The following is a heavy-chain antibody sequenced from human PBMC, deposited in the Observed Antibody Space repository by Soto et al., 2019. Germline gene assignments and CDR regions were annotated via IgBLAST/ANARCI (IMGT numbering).Heavy chain of an antibody. CDR3: AKSGSSGWYGWFDP. V-gene: IGHV2-5*01. CDR1: GFSLRTSGVG. D-gene: IGHD6-19*01. J-gene: IGHJ5*02. CDR2: IYWNDDK. Sequence: SGPRLVNPTQTLTLTCIFSGFSLRTSGVGVGWIRQPPGKALEWLGFIYWNDDKRYSPSLKSRLTITKDTSKNQVVLTMTNMDPVDTATYYCAKSGSSGWYGWFDPWGQGTLVTVSS.